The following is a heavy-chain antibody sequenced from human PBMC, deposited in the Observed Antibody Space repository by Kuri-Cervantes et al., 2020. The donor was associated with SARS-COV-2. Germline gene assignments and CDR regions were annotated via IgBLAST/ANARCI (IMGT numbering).Heavy chain of an antibody. CDR3: AREIGTYYKYTMDV. V-gene: IGHV1-18*01. Sequence: GESLKISCKASGYTFTSYGINWVQQAPGQGLEWMGWISPNTGVTKYAQKFQGRVTMTIDTSTTTAYMEVRSLRSDDAAVYFCAREIGTYYKYTMDVWGQGTTVTVSS. CDR1: GYTFTSYG. J-gene: IGHJ6*02. D-gene: IGHD3-10*01. CDR2: ISPNTGVT.